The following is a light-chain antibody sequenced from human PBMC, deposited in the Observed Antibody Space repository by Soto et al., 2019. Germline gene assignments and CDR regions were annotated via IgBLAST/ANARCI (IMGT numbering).Light chain of an antibody. CDR3: MQGTHWPPYT. V-gene: IGKV2-30*01. Sequence: DVVMTQSPLSLPVTLGQPASISCRSSHSLVYSDGIAYLNWFQQRPGQSPRRLIYKVSYRDSGVPDRFSGSGSGTDFTPRISRVEAEDVGVYYCMQGTHWPPYTFGQGTKLEIK. J-gene: IGKJ2*01. CDR1: HSLVYSDGIAY. CDR2: KVS.